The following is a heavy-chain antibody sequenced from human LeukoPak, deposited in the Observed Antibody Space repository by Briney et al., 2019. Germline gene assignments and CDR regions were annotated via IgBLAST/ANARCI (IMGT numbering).Heavy chain of an antibody. D-gene: IGHD6-19*01. CDR3: AREWSGWYDY. CDR2: IGSSSSYI. Sequence: GGSLRLSCAASGFTFSSYSMNWVRQAPGKGLEWVSSIGSSSSYIYYADSVKGRFTISRDNAKNSLYLQMNSLRAEDTAVYYCAREWSGWYDYWGQGTLVTVSS. V-gene: IGHV3-21*01. J-gene: IGHJ4*02. CDR1: GFTFSSYS.